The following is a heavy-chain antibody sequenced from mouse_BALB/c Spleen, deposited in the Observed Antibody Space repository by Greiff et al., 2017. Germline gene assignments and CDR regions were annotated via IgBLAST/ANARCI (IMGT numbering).Heavy chain of an antibody. V-gene: IGHV5-15*02. D-gene: IGHD2-4*01. CDR3: AREGLRRKGFAY. J-gene: IGHJ3*01. Sequence: EVKLMESGGGLVQPGGSRKLSCAASGFTFSDSGMAWVRQAPGKGPEWVAFISNLAYSIYYADTVTGRFTISRENAKNTLYLEMSSLRSEDTSMYYCAREGLRRKGFAYWGQGTLVTVSA. CDR1: GFTFSDSG. CDR2: ISNLAYSI.